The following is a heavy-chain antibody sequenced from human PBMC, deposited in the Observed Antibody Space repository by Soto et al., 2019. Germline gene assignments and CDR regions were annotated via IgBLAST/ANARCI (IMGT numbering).Heavy chain of an antibody. J-gene: IGHJ6*02. CDR1: VDSVSSNSAA. Sequence: SPTLSLTCAISVDSVSSNSAAWNWIRQSPSRGLEWLGRTYYRSKWYNDYAVSVKSRITINPDTSKNPFSLQLNSVTPEDTAVYYCARGTGEGVRVVIIKYYYYGMDVWGQGTTVTVSS. V-gene: IGHV6-1*01. CDR2: TYYRSKWYN. D-gene: IGHD3-3*01. CDR3: ARGTGEGVRVVIIKYYYYGMDV.